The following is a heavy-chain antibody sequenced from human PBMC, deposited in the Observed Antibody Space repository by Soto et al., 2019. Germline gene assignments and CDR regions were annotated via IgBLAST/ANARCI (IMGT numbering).Heavy chain of an antibody. J-gene: IGHJ5*02. CDR1: GGTFSSYA. Sequence: EASVKVSCKASGGTFSSYAISWVRQAPGQGLEWMGGIIPIFGTANYAQKFQGRVTITADESTSTAYMELSSLRSEDTAVYYCARVGSPHFSVDPWGQGTLVTVYS. CDR3: ARVGSPHFSVDP. CDR2: IIPIFGTA. D-gene: IGHD6-25*01. V-gene: IGHV1-69*13.